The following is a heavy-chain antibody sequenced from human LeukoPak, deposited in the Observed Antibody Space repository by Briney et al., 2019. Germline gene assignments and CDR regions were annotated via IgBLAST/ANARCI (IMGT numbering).Heavy chain of an antibody. CDR2: ISGSGGST. Sequence: GGCLRLSCAASEFTFSSYTMSWVRKAPGKGLEWVSAISGSGGSTYYADSVKGRFTISRDNSKNTLYLQMNSLRAEDTAVYYCAKSPTYYYDSSGYYFDYWGQGTLVTVSS. D-gene: IGHD3-22*01. V-gene: IGHV3-23*01. CDR1: EFTFSSYT. J-gene: IGHJ4*02. CDR3: AKSPTYYYDSSGYYFDY.